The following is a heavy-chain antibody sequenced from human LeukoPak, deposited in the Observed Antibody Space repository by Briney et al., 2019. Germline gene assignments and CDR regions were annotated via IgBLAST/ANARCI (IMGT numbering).Heavy chain of an antibody. J-gene: IGHJ4*02. CDR3: ARTSQRFSSGWYHFDH. Sequence: PSETLSLTCTVSGGSIVSGGYYWSWIRQPAGKGLEWIGRIYTSGSTNYSSSLKSRVTISIDTSKNQFSLKLSSVTAADTAVYYCARTSQRFSSGWYHFDHWGQGTLVTVSS. D-gene: IGHD6-19*01. CDR2: IYTSGST. CDR1: GGSIVSGGYY. V-gene: IGHV4-61*02.